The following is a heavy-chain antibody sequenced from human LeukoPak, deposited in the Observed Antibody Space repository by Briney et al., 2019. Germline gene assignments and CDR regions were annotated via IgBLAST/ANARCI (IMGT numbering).Heavy chain of an antibody. CDR2: IYTSGST. D-gene: IGHD3-3*01. CDR1: GGSISSYY. J-gene: IGHJ4*02. V-gene: IGHV4-4*07. Sequence: SETLSLTCTVSGGSISSYYWNWIWQPAGEGLEWIGRIYTSGSTNYNPSLKSRVTMSVDTSKNQFSLKLSSVTAADTAVYYCARAPYDFWGGYSTGFDYWGQGTLVTVSS. CDR3: ARAPYDFWGGYSTGFDY.